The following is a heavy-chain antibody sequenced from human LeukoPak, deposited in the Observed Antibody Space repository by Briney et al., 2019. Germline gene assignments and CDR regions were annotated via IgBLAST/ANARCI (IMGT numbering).Heavy chain of an antibody. V-gene: IGHV3-21*01. J-gene: IGHJ3*02. CDR1: GFSFKDYN. D-gene: IGHD5/OR15-5a*01. Sequence: GESLRLSCAASGFSFKDYNMHWVRQAPGKGLEWVSSLSTSSSYIYYADSLKGRFTISRDNAKNSLYLQMTSLRAEDTAVYYCARSQGTIPDSVPLDIWGQGTMVTVSS. CDR2: LSTSSSYI. CDR3: ARSQGTIPDSVPLDI.